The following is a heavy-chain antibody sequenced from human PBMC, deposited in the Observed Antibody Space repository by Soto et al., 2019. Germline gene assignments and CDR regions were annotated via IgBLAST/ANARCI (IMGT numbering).Heavy chain of an antibody. J-gene: IGHJ4*02. CDR3: ARGLSHYDFWSGYSTRFDY. CDR2: INHSGST. Sequence: SETLSLTCAVYGGSFSGYYWSWIRQPPGKGLEWIGEINHSGSTNYNPSLKSRVTISVDTSKDQFSLKLSSVTAADTAVYYCARGLSHYDFWSGYSTRFDYWGQGTLVTVSS. D-gene: IGHD3-3*01. V-gene: IGHV4-34*01. CDR1: GGSFSGYY.